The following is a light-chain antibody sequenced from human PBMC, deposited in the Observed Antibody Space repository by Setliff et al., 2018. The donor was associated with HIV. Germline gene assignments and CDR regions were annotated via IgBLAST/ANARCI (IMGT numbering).Light chain of an antibody. CDR2: EVR. CDR3: TSYASSNTLP. Sequence: QSALTQPASVSGFPGQSITISRTGTSSDVGGYSYVSWYQQHPGKAPKLIIYEVRNRPSGVSNRFSGSKSGNTASLTISGLQAEDEADYYCTSYASSNTLPFGTGTKVTVL. V-gene: IGLV2-14*01. J-gene: IGLJ1*01. CDR1: SSDVGGYSY.